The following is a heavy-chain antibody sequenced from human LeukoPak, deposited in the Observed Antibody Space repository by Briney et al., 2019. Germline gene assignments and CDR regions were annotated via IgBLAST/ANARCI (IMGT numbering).Heavy chain of an antibody. V-gene: IGHV3-48*02. D-gene: IGHD4-17*01. CDR2: IRSSGGTI. CDR3: ARPNTRAEYGFDI. J-gene: IGHJ6*02. CDR1: GFTFSCYS. Sequence: PGGSLRLSCSTSGFTFSCYSMNWVRQAPGKGLEWISYIRSSGGTIYYADSVKGRFTISRDDAKDSLYLQMSSLRDEDTAVYYCARPNTRAEYGFDIWGQGTTVTVSS.